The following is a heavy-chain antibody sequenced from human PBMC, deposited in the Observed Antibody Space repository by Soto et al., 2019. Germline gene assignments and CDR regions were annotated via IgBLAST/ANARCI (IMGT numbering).Heavy chain of an antibody. CDR1: GYTFTSDW. Sequence: PGESLKISCNGSGYTFTSDWIAWVRQMPGKGLEWMGIIYPGDSDTRYSPSLQGQVTISADKSISTAYLQWSSLKASDTAMYFCARHGAYFDYWGQGTLVTVYS. J-gene: IGHJ4*02. CDR3: ARHGAYFDY. D-gene: IGHD3-16*01. V-gene: IGHV5-51*01. CDR2: IYPGDSDT.